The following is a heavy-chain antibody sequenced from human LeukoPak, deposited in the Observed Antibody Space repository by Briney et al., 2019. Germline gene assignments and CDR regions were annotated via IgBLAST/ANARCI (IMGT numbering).Heavy chain of an antibody. CDR1: GGSISSGGYY. V-gene: IGHV4-61*08. D-gene: IGHD3-3*01. CDR2: IYYSGST. J-gene: IGHJ4*02. Sequence: SQTLSLTCAVSGGSISSGGYYWSWIRQPPGKGLEWIGYIYYSGSTNHNPSLKSRVTISVDTSKNQFSLKLSSVTAADTAVYYCARAPWGRSDFWSGHPYYFDYWGQGTLVTVSS. CDR3: ARAPWGRSDFWSGHPYYFDY.